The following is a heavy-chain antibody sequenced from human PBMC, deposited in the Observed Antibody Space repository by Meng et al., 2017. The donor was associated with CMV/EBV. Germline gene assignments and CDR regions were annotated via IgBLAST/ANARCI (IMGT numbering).Heavy chain of an antibody. V-gene: IGHV3-23*01. CDR3: AKVSENNGYLAPGGDYFDS. Sequence: FTAHAMTWVRQAPGKGLEWVAGTSGIGATTYYADSVKGRFTISRDNSRNTLFLHMSTLRAADTAVYYCAKVSENNGYLAPGGDYFDSWGQGSLVTVSS. J-gene: IGHJ4*02. CDR1: FTAHA. CDR2: TSGIGATT. D-gene: IGHD2-8*01.